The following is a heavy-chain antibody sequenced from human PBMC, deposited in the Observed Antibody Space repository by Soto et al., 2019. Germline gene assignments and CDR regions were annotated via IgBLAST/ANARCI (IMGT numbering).Heavy chain of an antibody. CDR1: GFTFSDYW. Sequence: EVQLVESGGGLLQPGGSLRLSCAASGFTFSDYWMYWVRQDPGKGLAWASRINTDGSVTNYADSVKGRFTISRDNAKNTLYLQMNSRRTEDTAVYYCARASMGTLDYWGQGTLVTVSP. J-gene: IGHJ4*02. CDR2: INTDGSVT. CDR3: ARASMGTLDY. V-gene: IGHV3-74*01. D-gene: IGHD7-27*01.